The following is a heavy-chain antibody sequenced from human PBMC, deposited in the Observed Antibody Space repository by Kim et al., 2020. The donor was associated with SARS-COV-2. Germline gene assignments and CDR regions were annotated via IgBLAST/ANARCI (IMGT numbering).Heavy chain of an antibody. V-gene: IGHV3-23*01. CDR1: GFSFSIYA. CDR3: ARPPFSDGKYSPFDS. D-gene: IGHD3-3*02. J-gene: IGHJ4*02. Sequence: GGSLRLSCAASGFSFSIYAMNWVRQAPEKGLEWVAGISTGGGTAYYADSVKGRFTISRDNSENTLFLQMNNLRGEDTAVYYCARPPFSDGKYSPFDSWGQGTLVTVSS. CDR2: ISTGGGTA.